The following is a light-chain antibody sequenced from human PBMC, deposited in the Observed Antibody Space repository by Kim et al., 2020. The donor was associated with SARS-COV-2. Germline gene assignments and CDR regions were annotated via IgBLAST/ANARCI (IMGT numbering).Light chain of an antibody. Sequence: SMARGESATLSCRASQRISSNLAWFQQKLGPPPRLLIYGTSTRATGVPATVRGSGSGTEFTLTITSLQSEDFAVYFCQQYNSWPRTFGQGTKVDIK. CDR3: QQYNSWPRT. V-gene: IGKV3D-15*01. CDR2: GTS. J-gene: IGKJ1*01. CDR1: QRISSN.